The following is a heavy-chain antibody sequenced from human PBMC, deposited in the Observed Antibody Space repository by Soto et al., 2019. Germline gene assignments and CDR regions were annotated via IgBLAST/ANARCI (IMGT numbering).Heavy chain of an antibody. CDR2: ISSSGSTI. CDR3: ASNLIVPAATRLDS. Sequence: EVQLVESGGGLVQPGGSLRLSCAASGFTFSSYEMNWVRQAPGKGLEWVSYISSSGSTIYYAYSVKGRFTISRDNAKNSLYLQMNSLRAEDTAVYYCASNLIVPAATRLDSWGQGTLVTVSS. J-gene: IGHJ4*02. V-gene: IGHV3-48*03. CDR1: GFTFSSYE. D-gene: IGHD2-2*01.